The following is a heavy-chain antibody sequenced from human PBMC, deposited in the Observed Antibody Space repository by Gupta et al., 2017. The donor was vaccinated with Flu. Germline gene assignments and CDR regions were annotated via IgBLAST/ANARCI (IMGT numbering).Heavy chain of an antibody. V-gene: IGHV1-2*02. CDR2: IQNKSGGT. Sequence: QVQLVQSGAEVKKPGASVTVSCKASGYTFTSYFFHWVRQAPGQGLEWMGWIQNKSGGTNNEQNGQSRLTMTRDKPINTTELEMKGLSSVAXAVYYLSTSEDGTNVSNGMAVGRQGTTVTVCS. CDR3: STSEDGTNVSNGMAV. J-gene: IGHJ6*02. CDR1: GYTFTSYF. D-gene: IGHD6-13*01.